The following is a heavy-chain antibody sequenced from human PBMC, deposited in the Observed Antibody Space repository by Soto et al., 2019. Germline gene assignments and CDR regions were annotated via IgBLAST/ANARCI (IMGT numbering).Heavy chain of an antibody. D-gene: IGHD2-8*02. J-gene: IGHJ4*02. CDR1: GGSFSGYY. Sequence: QVQLQQWGAGLLKPSETLSLTCAVYGGSFSGYYWTWIRQPPGTGLEWMGEINHSGSTNYNPSLKSRASISVDTSKNPFSLKLTSVTAADTAVYYCARDKLTGLFDYWGQGTLVTVSS. CDR2: INHSGST. CDR3: ARDKLTGLFDY. V-gene: IGHV4-34*01.